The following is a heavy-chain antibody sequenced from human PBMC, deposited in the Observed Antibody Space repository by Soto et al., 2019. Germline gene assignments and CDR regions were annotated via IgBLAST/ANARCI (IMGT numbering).Heavy chain of an antibody. CDR1: GFPVSRNY. Sequence: EVQLVESGGGLIQPGGSLRLSFAASGFPVSRNYMSGVGQAQGRGLEWVSVIYSGGSTYYADSVKGRFTISRDNSKNTLYLQMNSLRAEDTAVYYCARNYYDSGGGFDYWGQGTLVTVSS. CDR2: IYSGGST. V-gene: IGHV3-53*01. D-gene: IGHD3-22*01. CDR3: ARNYYDSGGGFDY. J-gene: IGHJ4*02.